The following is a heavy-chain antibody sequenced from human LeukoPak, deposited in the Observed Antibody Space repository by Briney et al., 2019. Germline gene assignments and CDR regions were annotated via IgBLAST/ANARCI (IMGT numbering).Heavy chain of an antibody. CDR1: GGTFSSYA. CDR3: ARGSPHYDILTGYYFGY. D-gene: IGHD3-9*01. J-gene: IGHJ4*02. Sequence: GSSVKVSCKASGGTFSSYAISWVRQAPGQGLEWMGGISPIFGTANYAQKFQGRVTITADKSTSTAYMELSSLRSEDTAVYYCARGSPHYDILTGYYFGYWGQGTLVTVSS. V-gene: IGHV1-69*06. CDR2: ISPIFGTA.